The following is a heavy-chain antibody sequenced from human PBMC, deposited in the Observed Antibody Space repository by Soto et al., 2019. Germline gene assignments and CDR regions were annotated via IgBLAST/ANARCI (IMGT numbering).Heavy chain of an antibody. D-gene: IGHD1-26*01. CDR1: GASIRRYY. Sequence: PPETPSLTCSVSGASIRRYYWHWIRQPPGKGLEWIGYVYPSDYTRYSSSLKSRVTISVDTSKSQFYLRLNSVTAADTALYYCASSAGLPWDFFYYNVLAVWGQGTTVTVSS. CDR2: VYPSDYT. J-gene: IGHJ6*02. CDR3: ASSAGLPWDFFYYNVLAV. V-gene: IGHV4-59*01.